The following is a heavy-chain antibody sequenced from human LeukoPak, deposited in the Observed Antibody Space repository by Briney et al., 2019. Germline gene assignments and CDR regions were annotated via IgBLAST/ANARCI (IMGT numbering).Heavy chain of an antibody. V-gene: IGHV3-23*01. Sequence: GGSLRLSCAASGSTFSSYAMSWVRQAPGKGLEWVSSISGSGGSTYYAGSVKGRFTISRDNSKNTLYLQMNTLRVEDTAVYYRAGSRSYYKGGYWGQGTLVTVSS. CDR3: AGSRSYYKGGY. CDR2: ISGSGGST. D-gene: IGHD3-10*01. CDR1: GSTFSSYA. J-gene: IGHJ4*02.